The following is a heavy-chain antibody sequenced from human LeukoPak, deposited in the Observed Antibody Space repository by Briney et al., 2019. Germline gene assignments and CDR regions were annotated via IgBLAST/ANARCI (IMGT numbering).Heavy chain of an antibody. CDR1: GFTFSSYA. Sequence: GGSLRLSCAASGFTFSSYAMHWVRQAPGKGLEWVAVISYDGSNKYYADSVKGRFTISRDNSKNTLYLQMNSLRAEDTAVYYCARDHHKLRYFDRLPGAPYYFDYWGQGTLVTVSS. J-gene: IGHJ4*02. CDR2: ISYDGSNK. CDR3: ARDHHKLRYFDRLPGAPYYFDY. D-gene: IGHD3-9*01. V-gene: IGHV3-30*04.